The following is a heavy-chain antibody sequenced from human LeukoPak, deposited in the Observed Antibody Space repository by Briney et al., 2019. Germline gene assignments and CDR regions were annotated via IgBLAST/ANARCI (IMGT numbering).Heavy chain of an antibody. V-gene: IGHV3-23*01. D-gene: IGHD7-27*01. CDR2: ISGSGAT. J-gene: IGHJ4*02. Sequence: PGGSLRLSCAASGFTFSSYSMNWVRQAPGKGLEWVSGISGSGATDYADSVKGRFTISRDNSKNTLYLQINSLRAEDTAVYCCAKDLNWGGRWGQGTLVTVSS. CDR3: AKDLNWGGR. CDR1: GFTFSSYS.